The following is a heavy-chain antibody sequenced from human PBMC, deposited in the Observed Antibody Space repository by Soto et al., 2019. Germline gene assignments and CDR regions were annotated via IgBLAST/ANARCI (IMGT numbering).Heavy chain of an antibody. D-gene: IGHD2-15*01. V-gene: IGHV1-69*13. CDR1: GGTFSSYA. CDR3: AREMGCSGGSCYVYYFDY. Sequence: SVKVSCKASGGTFSSYAISWVRQAPGQGLEWMGGIIPIFGTANYAQKFQGRVTITADESTGTAYMELSSLRSEDTAVYYCAREMGCSGGSCYVYYFDYWGQGTLVTVSS. CDR2: IIPIFGTA. J-gene: IGHJ4*02.